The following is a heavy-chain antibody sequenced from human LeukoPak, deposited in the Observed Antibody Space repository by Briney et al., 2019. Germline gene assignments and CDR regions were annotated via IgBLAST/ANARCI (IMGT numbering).Heavy chain of an antibody. CDR1: GFTFDDYS. J-gene: IGHJ4*02. D-gene: IGHD5-12*01. V-gene: IGHV3-20*04. CDR2: INWNGGST. Sequence: PGGSLRLSCAASGFTFDDYSMSWVRQAPGKGLEWVSGINWNGGSTGYADSVKGRFTISRDNSKNTLYLQMNSLRAEDTAVYYCAKAQRPNSGYLGFLVDYWGQGTLVTVSS. CDR3: AKAQRPNSGYLGFLVDY.